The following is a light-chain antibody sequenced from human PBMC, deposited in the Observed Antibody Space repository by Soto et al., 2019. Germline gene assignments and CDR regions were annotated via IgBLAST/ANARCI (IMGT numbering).Light chain of an antibody. V-gene: IGLV4-69*01. J-gene: IGLJ3*02. CDR2: VNNDGSH. Sequence: QPVLTQSPSASASLGASVKLTCTLSSGHSTYAIAWHQQQPEKGPRYLMNVNNDGSHNKGDGIPARFSGSSSGAERYLTISSLQSEDEGDYYCQTWGTVIRVFGGGTKLTVL. CDR3: QTWGTVIRV. CDR1: SGHSTYA.